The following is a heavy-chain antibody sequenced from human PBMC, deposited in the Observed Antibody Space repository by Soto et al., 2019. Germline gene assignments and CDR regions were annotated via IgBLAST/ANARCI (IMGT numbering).Heavy chain of an antibody. Sequence: QVQLVQSGAEVKKPGSSLKVSCKASGDTFDIYGFNWVRQAPGQGLEWLGTIIPIFGTADYAQKFECRVSITADKSTSTAYMELTRLTSEDSAIYYCARGGIHFYDDSGHAFDYWGQGTLITVSS. CDR1: GDTFDIYG. CDR2: IIPIFGTA. CDR3: ARGGIHFYDDSGHAFDY. V-gene: IGHV1-69*06. J-gene: IGHJ4*02. D-gene: IGHD3-22*01.